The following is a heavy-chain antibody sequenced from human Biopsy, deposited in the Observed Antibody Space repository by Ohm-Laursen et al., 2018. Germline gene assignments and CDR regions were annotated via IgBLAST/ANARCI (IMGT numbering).Heavy chain of an antibody. CDR1: DFPLSSGAFY. J-gene: IGHJ4*02. CDR2: IYYSGTT. V-gene: IGHV4-31*03. CDR3: ARSPASTWTGYFES. D-gene: IGHD6-13*01. Sequence: TLSLTCRVSDFPLSSGAFYWSWIRQRPGKGLEWICYIYYSGTTSFNPSLKSRVTMSVDTSANHFSLKLNSVTAADTALYYCARSPASTWTGYFESWGQGSLVTVSS.